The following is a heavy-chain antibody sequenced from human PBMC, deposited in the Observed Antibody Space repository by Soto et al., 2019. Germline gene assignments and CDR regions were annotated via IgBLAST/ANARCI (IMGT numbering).Heavy chain of an antibody. D-gene: IGHD3-22*01. Sequence: SETLSLTCTVSGGSISSYYWSWIRQPPGKGLEWIGYIYYSGSTNYNPSLKSRVTISVDTSKNQFSLKLTSVTAADAAMYYCARDFFDSSDYTTNWFDPWGQGTLVTVSS. CDR2: IYYSGST. CDR3: ARDFFDSSDYTTNWFDP. CDR1: GGSISSYY. V-gene: IGHV4-59*08. J-gene: IGHJ5*02.